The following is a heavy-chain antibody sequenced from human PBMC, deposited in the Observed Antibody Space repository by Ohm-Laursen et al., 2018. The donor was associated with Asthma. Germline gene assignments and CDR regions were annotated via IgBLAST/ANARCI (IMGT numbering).Heavy chain of an antibody. CDR2: IYYSGST. CDR1: GGSISSSY. D-gene: IGHD5-12*01. CDR3: ARGLGSIVAND. Sequence: SETLSLTCIVSGGSISSSYWCWIRTPPGKGLGWIGYIYYSGSTNYNPSLKSRVTISVDPSKNQFSLKLSSVTAADTAVYYCARGLGSIVANDWGQGTLVTVSS. V-gene: IGHV4-59*13. J-gene: IGHJ4*02.